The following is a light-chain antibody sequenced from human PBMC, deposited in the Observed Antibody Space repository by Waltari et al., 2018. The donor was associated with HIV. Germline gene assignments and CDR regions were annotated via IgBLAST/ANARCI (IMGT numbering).Light chain of an antibody. CDR2: DVS. J-gene: IGLJ1*01. CDR1: SSNLGGYNY. CDR3: SSYTSSSTLGV. V-gene: IGLV2-14*03. Sequence: QSALTQPASVSGSPGQSTTIPCTGTSSNLGGYNYVSWYQQHPGKAPKLMISDVSHRPSGVSNRFSGSKSGNTASLTISGLQAEDEADYYCSSYTSSSTLGVFGSGTKVTVL.